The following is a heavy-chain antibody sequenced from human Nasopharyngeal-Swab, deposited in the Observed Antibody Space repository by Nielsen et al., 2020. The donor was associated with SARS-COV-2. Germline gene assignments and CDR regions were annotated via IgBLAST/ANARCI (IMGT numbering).Heavy chain of an antibody. Sequence: GESLKISCAASGFTFSNYAMTWVRQAPGKGLEWVSIKYSAGSGTYYADSVKGRFTISRDNPNNTLCLQMNSLRAEDTAVYYCSKGLLSGSSSGPLAFDLWCQGTMVTVSS. J-gene: IGHJ3*01. CDR1: GFTFSNYA. CDR3: SKGLLSGSSSGPLAFDL. D-gene: IGHD1-26*01. CDR2: KYSAGSGT. V-gene: IGHV3-23*03.